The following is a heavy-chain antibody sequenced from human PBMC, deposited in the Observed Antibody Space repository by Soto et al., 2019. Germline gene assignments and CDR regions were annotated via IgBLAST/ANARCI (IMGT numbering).Heavy chain of an antibody. CDR2: IGSSSSPK. Sequence: PGGSLRLSCGASGFTFGSSGMNWVRQAPGKGLEWVSYIGSSSSPKFYADSVKGRFTISRDNAKNSLYLQMNSLRAEDTAVYYWVRDEAARVYGGQGTLVTVSS. V-gene: IGHV3-48*01. J-gene: IGHJ4*02. D-gene: IGHD6-25*01. CDR1: GFTFGSSG. CDR3: VRDEAARVY.